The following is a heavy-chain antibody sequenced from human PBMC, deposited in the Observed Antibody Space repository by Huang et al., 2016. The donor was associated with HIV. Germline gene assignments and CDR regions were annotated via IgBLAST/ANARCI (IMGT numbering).Heavy chain of an antibody. J-gene: IGHJ4*02. CDR1: GFRIRSYW. CDR3: ARDPRIQSCLNFFDY. Sequence: EVQLVESGGGLVQPGGSLRLSCAASGFRIRSYWMHWVRQAPGKGGVRVSRINSDGSSTSYADSVKGRFTISRDNAKNTLYLQMNSLRAEDTAVYYCARDPRIQSCLNFFDYWGQGTLVSVSS. V-gene: IGHV3-74*01. D-gene: IGHD3-16*01. CDR2: INSDGSST.